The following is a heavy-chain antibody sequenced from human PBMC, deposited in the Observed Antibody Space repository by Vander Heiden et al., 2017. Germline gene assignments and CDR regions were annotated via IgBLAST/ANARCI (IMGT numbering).Heavy chain of an antibody. V-gene: IGHV3-23*01. CDR1: GFTFNNYA. Sequence: EVQLLESGGGLVQPGGSLRLSCAGSGFTFNNYAMRWVRQTPGRGLEWISAITGSGDRTHYADSVKGRFTISRDNSKNILYLQMNTLRAEDTAVYYCAKADCDGDCYLTPDWGQGTLVTVSS. CDR3: AKADCDGDCYLTPD. CDR2: ITGSGDRT. J-gene: IGHJ4*02. D-gene: IGHD2-21*02.